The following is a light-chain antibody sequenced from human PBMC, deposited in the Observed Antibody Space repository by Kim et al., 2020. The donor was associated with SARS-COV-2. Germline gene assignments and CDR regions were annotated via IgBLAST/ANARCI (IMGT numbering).Light chain of an antibody. CDR2: DVS. Sequence: QSALTQPRSVSGSPGQSVTISCTGTSSDVGGYNYVSWYQQHPGKAPKLMIYDVSKRPSGVPDRFSGSKSGNTASLTISGLQAEDEADYYCCSYAVSYTYAFGTGTKVTVL. J-gene: IGLJ1*01. CDR3: CSYAVSYTYA. V-gene: IGLV2-11*01. CDR1: SSDVGGYNY.